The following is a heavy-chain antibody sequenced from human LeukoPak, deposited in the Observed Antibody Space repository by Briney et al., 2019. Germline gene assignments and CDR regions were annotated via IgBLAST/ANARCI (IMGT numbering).Heavy chain of an antibody. CDR1: GFTFSYYA. J-gene: IGHJ4*02. D-gene: IGHD6-13*01. Sequence: GGSLRLSCAASGFTFSYYAIHWVRQAPGKGLEWVAVISNDGNNKYYADSVKGRFTISRDNSKNTPYLQMNSLRAEDTAVYYCAKEIQRIAAAGELLWGQGTLVTVSS. CDR3: AKEIQRIAAAGELL. V-gene: IGHV3-30*18. CDR2: ISNDGNNK.